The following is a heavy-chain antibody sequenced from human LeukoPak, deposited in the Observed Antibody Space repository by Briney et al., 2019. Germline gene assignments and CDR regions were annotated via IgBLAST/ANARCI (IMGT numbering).Heavy chain of an antibody. CDR3: ARVVPRGGNDF. CDR1: GFSVSSGYF. D-gene: IGHD1-26*01. J-gene: IGHJ4*02. CDR2: IYHNGNT. V-gene: IGHV4-38-2*02. Sequence: SGTLSLTCTVSGFSVSSGYFWGWIRQPPGQGLEWIATIYHNGNTYYNPSLKSRATISIDTSNNRFSLNLDSVTAADTALYYCARVVPRGGNDFWGQGTLVTVSS.